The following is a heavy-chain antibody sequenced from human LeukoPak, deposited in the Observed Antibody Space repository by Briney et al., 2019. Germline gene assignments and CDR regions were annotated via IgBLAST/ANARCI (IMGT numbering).Heavy chain of an antibody. CDR3: VREPTYLRWLQPLDY. CDR1: GGTFNNYA. Sequence: SVKVSCKASGGTFNNYANSWVRQAPGQWLQWMGGSIPIFGTANYAQKFQGRVTITADESTSTAYMELSSLRSEDTAVYYCVREPTYLRWLQPLDYWGQGTLVTVSS. CDR2: SIPIFGTA. D-gene: IGHD5-24*01. V-gene: IGHV1-69*13. J-gene: IGHJ4*02.